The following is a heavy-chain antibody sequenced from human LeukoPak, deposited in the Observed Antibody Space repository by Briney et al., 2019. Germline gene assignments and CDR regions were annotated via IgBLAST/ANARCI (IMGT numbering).Heavy chain of an antibody. V-gene: IGHV3-30-3*01. J-gene: IGHJ4*02. CDR2: ISYDGSNK. CDR3: ARAAIAAAFGY. D-gene: IGHD6-13*01. CDR1: GFTFGHYT. Sequence: GGSLRLSCAASGFTFGHYTIHWVRQAPGKGLEWVAVISYDGSNKYYADSVKGRFTISRDNSKNTLYLQMNSLRAEDTAVYYCARAAIAAAFGYWGQGTLVTVSS.